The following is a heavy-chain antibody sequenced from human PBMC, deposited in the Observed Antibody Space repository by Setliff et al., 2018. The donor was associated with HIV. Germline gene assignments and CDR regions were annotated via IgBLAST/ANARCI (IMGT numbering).Heavy chain of an antibody. CDR2: LYPSDSYT. J-gene: IGHJ6*02. CDR1: GYSFTSYW. CDR3: ARQPFTMVRGVIYYYGMDV. D-gene: IGHD3-10*01. V-gene: IGHV5-10-1*01. Sequence: GESLKISCKGSGYSFTSYWISWVRQMPGKGLEWMGRLYPSDSYTNYSPSFQGHVTISADKSISTAYLQWSSLKASDTAMYYCARQPFTMVRGVIYYYGMDVWGQGTTVTVSS.